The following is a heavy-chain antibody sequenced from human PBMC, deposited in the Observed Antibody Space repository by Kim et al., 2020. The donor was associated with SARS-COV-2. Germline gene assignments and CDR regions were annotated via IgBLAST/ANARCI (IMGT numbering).Heavy chain of an antibody. D-gene: IGHD3-22*01. V-gene: IGHV3-11*06. J-gene: IGHJ4*02. CDR3: VRAGHYDSSGYLRDFDY. Sequence: SVQGRFTISRDNAKNSLFLQMNSLRADDTAVYYCVRAGHYDSSGYLRDFDYWGQGTMVTVSS.